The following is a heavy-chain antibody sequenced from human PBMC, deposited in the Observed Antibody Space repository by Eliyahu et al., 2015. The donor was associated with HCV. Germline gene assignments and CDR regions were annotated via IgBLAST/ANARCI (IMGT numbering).Heavy chain of an antibody. CDR3: AKPRYCSGGSCWEGFQH. J-gene: IGHJ1*01. CDR2: ISGSGGST. CDR1: GFTFSSYA. V-gene: IGHV3-23*01. D-gene: IGHD2-15*01. Sequence: EVQLLESGGGLVQPGGSLRLSCAASGFTFSSYAMSWVRQAPGKGLEWVSAISGSGGSTYYADSVKGRFTISRDNSKNTLYLQMNSLRAEDTAVYYCAKPRYCSGGSCWEGFQHWGQGTLVTVSS.